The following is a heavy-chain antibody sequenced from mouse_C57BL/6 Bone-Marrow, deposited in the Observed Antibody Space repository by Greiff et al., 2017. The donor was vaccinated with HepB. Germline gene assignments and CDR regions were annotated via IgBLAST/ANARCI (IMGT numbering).Heavy chain of an antibody. CDR1: GYAFSSSW. Sequence: VQLQESGPELVKPGASVKISCKASGYAFSSSWMNWVKQRPGKGLEWIGRIYPGDGDTNYNGKFKGKATLTADKSSSTAYMQLSSLTSEDSAVYFCERWDWEDYWGQGNSVTVSA. CDR3: ERWDWEDY. CDR2: IYPGDGDT. J-gene: IGHJ4*01. V-gene: IGHV1-82*01. D-gene: IGHD4-1*01.